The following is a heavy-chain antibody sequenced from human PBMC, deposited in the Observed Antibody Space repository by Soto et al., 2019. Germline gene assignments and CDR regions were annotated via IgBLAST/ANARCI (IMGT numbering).Heavy chain of an antibody. V-gene: IGHV4-39*01. D-gene: IGHD6-13*01. CDR2: IYYSGST. CDR3: ARRGGSWYNWFDP. CDR1: RGYISSSSYC. Sequence: SETLSLTRFVSRGYISSSSYCCGCIRQPPGKGLEWIGSIYYSGSTYYNPSLKSRVTISVDTSKNQFSLKLSSVTAADTAVYYCARRGGSWYNWFDPWGQG. J-gene: IGHJ5*02.